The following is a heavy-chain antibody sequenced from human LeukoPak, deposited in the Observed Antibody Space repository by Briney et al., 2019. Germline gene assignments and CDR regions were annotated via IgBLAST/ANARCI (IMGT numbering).Heavy chain of an antibody. Sequence: SETLSLTCTVSGGSISSSNYYWGWIRQPPGKGLEWIGSIYYSGSTYYNPSLKSRVTISVDTSKNQFSLKLSSVTAADTAVYYCARSREAGGAIDYWGQGTLVTVSS. CDR2: IYYSGST. J-gene: IGHJ4*02. CDR3: ARSREAGGAIDY. V-gene: IGHV4-39*01. D-gene: IGHD1-26*01. CDR1: GGSISSSNYY.